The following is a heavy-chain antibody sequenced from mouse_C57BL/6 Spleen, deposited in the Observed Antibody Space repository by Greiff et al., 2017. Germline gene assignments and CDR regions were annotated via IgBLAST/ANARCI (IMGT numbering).Heavy chain of an antibody. V-gene: IGHV6-3*01. CDR3: TYSYVYRFAY. CDR2: ISPKSDTTAS. CDR1: GFTFSNYW. Sequence: EVKVEESGAGLVQPGGSMKLSCVASGFTFSNYWMNWVRQSPEKGLEWVAQISPKSDTTASHYAVSVKGRFTISRDDSKSSDYLQMNNLRSEDTGIYYCTYSYVYRFAYWGQGTLVTVSA. D-gene: IGHD2-2*01. J-gene: IGHJ3*01.